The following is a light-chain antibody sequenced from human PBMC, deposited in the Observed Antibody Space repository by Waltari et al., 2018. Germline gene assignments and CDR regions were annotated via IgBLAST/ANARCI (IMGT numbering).Light chain of an antibody. J-gene: IGLJ3*02. CDR3: QSADSSGAYRV. CDR1: ALPEQY. Sequence: SYELTQPPSVAVSPGQTARITCPGDALPEQYANWYQQKAGQAPTLVTYKDNERTSGIPERYSGSSSGTIVTLTISGVQAEDEADYYCQSADSSGAYRVFGGGTKLTVL. CDR2: KDN. V-gene: IGLV3-25*03.